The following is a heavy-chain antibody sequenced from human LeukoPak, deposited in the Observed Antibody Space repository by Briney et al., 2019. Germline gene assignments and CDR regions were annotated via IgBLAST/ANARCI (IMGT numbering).Heavy chain of an antibody. CDR1: GITFSSYA. D-gene: IGHD6-19*01. J-gene: IGHJ4*02. Sequence: GGSLGLSCAASGITFSSYAMSWVRQAPGKGLEWVSGISGSGGSTYYADSVKGRFTISRDNSKNTLYLQMNSLRAEDTAVYYCAKDVRVSGWYVFDYWGQGTLVTVSS. CDR2: ISGSGGST. V-gene: IGHV3-23*01. CDR3: AKDVRVSGWYVFDY.